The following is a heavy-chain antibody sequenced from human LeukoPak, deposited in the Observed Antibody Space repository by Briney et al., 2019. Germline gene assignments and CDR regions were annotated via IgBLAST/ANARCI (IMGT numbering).Heavy chain of an antibody. J-gene: IGHJ3*02. CDR1: AYRFSDYW. CDR2: IYPGDSDT. CDR3: AGASIVGGNSNGFDI. D-gene: IGHD1-26*01. V-gene: IGHV5-51*01. Sequence: GESLKISCKASAYRFSDYWLGWVRQMPGKGLEWMGLIYPGDSDTRYSPSFQGRVTISADKSISTAYLQWSSLKASDTAMYYCAGASIVGGNSNGFDILGQGTMVTVSS.